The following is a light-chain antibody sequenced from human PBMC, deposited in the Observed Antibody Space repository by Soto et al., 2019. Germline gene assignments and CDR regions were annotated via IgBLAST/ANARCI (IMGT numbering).Light chain of an antibody. CDR3: QQSYSTLWT. CDR2: AAS. CDR1: QSISSY. Sequence: DIQMTQSPSSLSASVGDRVTITCRSSQSISSYLNWYQQKPGKAPKLLIYAASSLQSGVPSRFSGSGSGTEFTLTISSLQPEDFANYYCQQSYSTLWTFGQGTKVEIK. J-gene: IGKJ1*01. V-gene: IGKV1-39*01.